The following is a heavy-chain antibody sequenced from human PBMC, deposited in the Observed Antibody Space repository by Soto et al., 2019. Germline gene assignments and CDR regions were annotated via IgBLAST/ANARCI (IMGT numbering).Heavy chain of an antibody. CDR1: GFTFTTSA. CDR3: AKDRRNQLLCAFDY. V-gene: IGHV3-23*01. D-gene: IGHD2-2*01. J-gene: IGHJ4*02. CDR2: IVGSGGST. Sequence: GGSLRLSCAASGFTFTTSAMSWVRQAPGKGLEWVSTIVGSGGSTYYADSVKGRFTISRDNSKSTLYLQVNSLRAEDTAVYYCAKDRRNQLLCAFDYWGQGTLVTVSS.